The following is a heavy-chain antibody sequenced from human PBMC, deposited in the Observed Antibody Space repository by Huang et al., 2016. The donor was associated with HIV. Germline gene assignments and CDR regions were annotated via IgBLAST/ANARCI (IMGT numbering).Heavy chain of an antibody. CDR3: ARDLYSSGWHAFDT. CDR1: GGSIISSGYS. CDR2: IYHGGTA. Sequence: QLQLQESGSRLVRPSETLSLTCAVSGGSIISSGYSWSWIRPTPGTGLEWIGYIYHGGTASYNPSLKSRVTMSVDTSKDRFSLNLTSVTAADTAVYYCARDLYSSGWHAFDTWGQGTMVTVSS. J-gene: IGHJ3*02. D-gene: IGHD6-19*01. V-gene: IGHV4-30-2*01.